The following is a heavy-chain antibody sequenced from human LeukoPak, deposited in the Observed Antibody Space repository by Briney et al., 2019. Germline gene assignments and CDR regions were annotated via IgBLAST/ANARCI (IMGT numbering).Heavy chain of an antibody. D-gene: IGHD1-26*01. CDR3: TTDLRVGATRDGNYYYYGMDV. J-gene: IGHJ6*02. V-gene: IGHV3-15*01. Sequence: GGSLRLSCAASGFTFSNAWMSWVRQAPGKGLEWVGRIKSKTDGGTTDYAAPVKGRFTISRDDSKNTLYLQMNSLKTEDTAVYYCTTDLRVGATRDGNYYYYGMDVWGQGTTVTVSS. CDR1: GFTFSNAW. CDR2: IKSKTDGGTT.